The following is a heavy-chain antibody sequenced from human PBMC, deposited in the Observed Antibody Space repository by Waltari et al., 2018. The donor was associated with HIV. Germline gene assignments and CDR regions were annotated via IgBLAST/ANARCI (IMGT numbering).Heavy chain of an antibody. J-gene: IGHJ4*02. D-gene: IGHD5-12*01. CDR3: ARPGGQWVPVD. V-gene: IGHV5-51*01. Sequence: EVQLVQSGAEVKKPGESVKISCKGSGYSFASHWIGWVRQMPGKGLEWMGIINPGGSDARYSPSYSPSVQGQVTISADTSISTIYLQWSSLKASDTGTYYCARPGGQWVPVDWGQGTVVTVSS. CDR1: GYSFASHW. CDR2: INPGGSDA.